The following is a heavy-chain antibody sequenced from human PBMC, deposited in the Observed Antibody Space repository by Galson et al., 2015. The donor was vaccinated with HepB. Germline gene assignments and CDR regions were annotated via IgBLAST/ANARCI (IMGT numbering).Heavy chain of an antibody. CDR1: GYTFTSYA. D-gene: IGHD5-12*01. V-gene: IGHV1-3*01. CDR3: ARDLWLRGRPSLNWFDP. J-gene: IGHJ5*02. CDR2: INAGNGNT. Sequence: SVKVSCKASGYTFTSYAMHWVRQAPGQRLEWMGWINAGNGNTKYSQKFQGRVTITRDTSASTAYMELSSLRSEDTAVYYCARDLWLRGRPSLNWFDPWGQGTLVTVSS.